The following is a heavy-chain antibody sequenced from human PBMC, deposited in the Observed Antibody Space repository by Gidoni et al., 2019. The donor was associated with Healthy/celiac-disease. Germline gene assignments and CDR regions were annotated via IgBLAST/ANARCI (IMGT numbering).Heavy chain of an antibody. CDR3: AKDLQGATWAFDI. D-gene: IGHD1-26*01. V-gene: IGHV3-30*02. CDR2: IRYDGSNK. Sequence: QVQLVESGGGVVQPGGSLRLSCAASGFTFSSYGMHWVRQAPGKGLEWVAFIRYDGSNKYYADSVKGRFTISRDNSKNTLYLQMNSLRAEDTAVYYCAKDLQGATWAFDIWGQGTMVTVSS. CDR1: GFTFSSYG. J-gene: IGHJ3*02.